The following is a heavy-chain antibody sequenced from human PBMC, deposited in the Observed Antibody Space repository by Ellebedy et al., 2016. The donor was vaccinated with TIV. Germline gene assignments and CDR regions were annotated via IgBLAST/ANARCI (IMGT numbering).Heavy chain of an antibody. Sequence: SETLSLTXTVSSGSINSSSYYWGWIRQPPGKGLEWIGTIYYSGNTYYNPSLKSRVTISVDTSKNQFSLHLTSVTAADTAVYYCAREGIEVAASLNWFDPWGQGTLVTVSS. CDR1: SGSINSSSYY. CDR2: IYYSGNT. V-gene: IGHV4-39*07. J-gene: IGHJ5*02. CDR3: AREGIEVAASLNWFDP. D-gene: IGHD6-19*01.